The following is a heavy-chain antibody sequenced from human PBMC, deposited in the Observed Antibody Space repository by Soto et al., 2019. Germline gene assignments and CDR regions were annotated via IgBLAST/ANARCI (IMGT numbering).Heavy chain of an antibody. CDR2: INHSGST. V-gene: IGHV4-34*01. CDR1: GGSFSGYY. CDR3: ARGSSWFYNWFDP. D-gene: IGHD6-13*01. Sequence: LSLTCAVYGGSFSGYYWSWIRQPPGKGLEWIGEINHSGSTNYNPSLKSRVTISVDTSKNQFSLKLSSVTAADTAVYYCARGSSWFYNWFDPWGQGTLVTVSS. J-gene: IGHJ5*02.